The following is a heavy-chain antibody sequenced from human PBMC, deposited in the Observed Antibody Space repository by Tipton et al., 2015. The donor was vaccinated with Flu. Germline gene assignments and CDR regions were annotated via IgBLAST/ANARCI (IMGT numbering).Heavy chain of an antibody. CDR3: ARGLTYFDFWKGYYVDY. V-gene: IGHV3-72*01. Sequence: SLRLSCAASGFHFTSYSMDWVRQAPGKGLEWVGRVRNKANTYTTEYAPSVTGRFTISRDDSEESLFLQMNSLKIDDTAVYYCARGLTYFDFWKGYYVDYWGQGALVTVSS. CDR1: GFHFTSYS. D-gene: IGHD3-3*01. J-gene: IGHJ4*02. CDR2: VRNKANTYTT.